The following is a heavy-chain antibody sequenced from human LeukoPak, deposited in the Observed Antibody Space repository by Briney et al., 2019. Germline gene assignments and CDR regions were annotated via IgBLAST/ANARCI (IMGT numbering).Heavy chain of an antibody. V-gene: IGHV1-69*13. Sequence: SVKVSCKASGYTFTSYGISWVRQAPGQGLEWMGGIIPIFGTANYAQKFLGRVTITADESTSTAYMELSSLRSEDTAVYYCASNIVVVPAAMGGWFDPWGQGTLVTVSS. J-gene: IGHJ5*02. CDR1: GYTFTSYG. CDR3: ASNIVVVPAAMGGWFDP. D-gene: IGHD2-2*01. CDR2: IIPIFGTA.